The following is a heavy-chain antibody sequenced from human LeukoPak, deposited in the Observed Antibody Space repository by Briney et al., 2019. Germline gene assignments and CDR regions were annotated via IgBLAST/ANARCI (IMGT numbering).Heavy chain of an antibody. J-gene: IGHJ5*02. CDR3: ARIVVVAATPDPWFDP. CDR1: GGSISSSSYY. CDR2: SYYSGST. V-gene: IGHV4-39*07. Sequence: SETLSLTCTVSGGSISSSSYYWGWIRQPPGKGLEWIGSSYYSGSTYYNPSLKSRVTISVDTSKTQFSLQLSSVTAADTAVYYCARIVVVAATPDPWFDPWGQGTLVTVSS. D-gene: IGHD2-15*01.